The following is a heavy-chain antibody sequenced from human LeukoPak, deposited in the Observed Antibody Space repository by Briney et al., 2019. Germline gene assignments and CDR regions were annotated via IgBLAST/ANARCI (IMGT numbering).Heavy chain of an antibody. CDR1: GGSFSGYY. Sequence: SGTLSLTCAVYGGSFSGYYWSWIRQPPGKGLEWIGEINHSGSTNYNPSLKSRVTISVDTSKNQFSLKLSSVTAADTAVYYCARGIGQSHWGQGTLVTVSS. D-gene: IGHD1-26*01. J-gene: IGHJ4*02. CDR2: INHSGST. CDR3: ARGIGQSH. V-gene: IGHV4-34*01.